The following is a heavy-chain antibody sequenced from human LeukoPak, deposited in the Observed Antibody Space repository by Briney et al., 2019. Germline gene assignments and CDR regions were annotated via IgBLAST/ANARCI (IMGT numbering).Heavy chain of an antibody. J-gene: IGHJ4*02. V-gene: IGHV3-7*01. CDR3: ARAPRYCSGGSCYGPRFDY. D-gene: IGHD2-15*01. CDR1: GFTFSSYW. CDR2: IKQDESEK. Sequence: GGSLRLSCAASGFTFSSYWMSWVRQAPGKGLEWVANIKQDESEKYYVDSVKGRFTISRDNAKNSLYLQMNSLRAEDTAVYYCARAPRYCSGGSCYGPRFDYWGQGTLVTVSS.